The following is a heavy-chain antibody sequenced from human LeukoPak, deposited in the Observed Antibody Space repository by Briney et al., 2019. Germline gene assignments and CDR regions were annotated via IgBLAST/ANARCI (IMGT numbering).Heavy chain of an antibody. D-gene: IGHD4-11*01. J-gene: IGHJ6*03. V-gene: IGHV1-2*02. Sequence: ASVKVSCKASGYTFTGYYMHWVRQAPGQGLEWMGWINPNSGGTNYAQKFQGRVTMTRDTSISTAYMELSRLRSDDTAVYYCARDCYSNYAPYYYYMDVWGKGTTVTVSS. CDR1: GYTFTGYY. CDR2: INPNSGGT. CDR3: ARDCYSNYAPYYYYMDV.